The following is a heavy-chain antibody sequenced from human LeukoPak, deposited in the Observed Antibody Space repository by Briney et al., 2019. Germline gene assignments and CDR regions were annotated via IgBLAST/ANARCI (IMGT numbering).Heavy chain of an antibody. J-gene: IGHJ6*02. CDR3: ARGRGYCGGDCDYGMDV. V-gene: IGHV3-66*01. CDR2: IYSGGTT. CDR1: EFTVSTNY. Sequence: GGSLRLSCAASEFTVSTNYMSWVRQAPGKGLEWVSIIYSGGTTYYADSVKGRFTISRDNSKNTLYLQMNSLRAEDTAVYYCARGRGYCGGDCDYGMDVWGQGTTVTVYS. D-gene: IGHD2-21*02.